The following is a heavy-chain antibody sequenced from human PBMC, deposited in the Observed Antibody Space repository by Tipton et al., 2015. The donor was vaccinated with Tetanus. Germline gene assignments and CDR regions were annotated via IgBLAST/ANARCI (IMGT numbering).Heavy chain of an antibody. D-gene: IGHD1-26*01. CDR1: GFTFRTSY. CDR2: ISYSSSEI. J-gene: IGHJ6*02. V-gene: IGHV3-21*05. CDR3: ARDGTGAQNYYYSMDV. Sequence: SLRLSCAASGFTFRTSYMNWVRQAPGKGLEWVSYISYSSSEIYYADSVKGRFTISRDNAKNSLYLQMNGLRDEDTAVYYWARDGTGAQNYYYSMDVWGQGTTVTVSS.